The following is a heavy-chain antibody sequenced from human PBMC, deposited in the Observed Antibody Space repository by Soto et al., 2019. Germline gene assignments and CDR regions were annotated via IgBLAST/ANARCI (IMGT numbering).Heavy chain of an antibody. V-gene: IGHV1-18*01. CDR1: GNTFSSYG. J-gene: IGHJ5*02. CDR2: ISVYNGNT. Sequence: QVQLVQSGAEVKKPGASVKVSCKASGNTFSSYGINWVRQAPGQGLEWMGWISVYNGNTKYAQKVQGRVTMTTDTPTRPPYNALRSMRSDDTAVYYRASRYRGLGWFGPWGQGTLVRVSP. CDR3: ASRYRGLGWFGP. D-gene: IGHD5-12*01.